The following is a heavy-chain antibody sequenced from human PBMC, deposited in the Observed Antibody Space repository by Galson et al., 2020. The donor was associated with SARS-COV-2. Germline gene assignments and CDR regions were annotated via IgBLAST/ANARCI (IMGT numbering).Heavy chain of an antibody. CDR2: IIPVFGTT. D-gene: IGHD2-2*01. Sequence: SVKVSCKASGGTFNSYSISWVRQAPGQGLAWMGGIIPVFGTTNYAQKFRGRVTISADGSTRTVYMEVSSLRSEDTAIYYCAGISRFCATTSCSYFYCYGMDVWGQGTTVTVSS. V-gene: IGHV1-69*13. J-gene: IGHJ6*02. CDR1: GGTFNSYS. CDR3: AGISRFCATTSCSYFYCYGMDV.